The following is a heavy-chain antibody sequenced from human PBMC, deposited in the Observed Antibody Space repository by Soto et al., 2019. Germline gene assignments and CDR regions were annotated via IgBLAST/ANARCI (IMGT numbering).Heavy chain of an antibody. CDR1: GYSFTSYW. V-gene: IGHV5-51*01. CDR2: IYPGDSDT. J-gene: IGHJ5*02. Sequence: GESLKISCKGSGYSFTSYWIGWVRQMPGKGLEWMGIIYPGDSDTRYTPSFQGQVTISADKSISTAYLQWSSLKASDTAMYYCARRITIFGDQSWFDPWGQGTLVTVSS. D-gene: IGHD3-3*01. CDR3: ARRITIFGDQSWFDP.